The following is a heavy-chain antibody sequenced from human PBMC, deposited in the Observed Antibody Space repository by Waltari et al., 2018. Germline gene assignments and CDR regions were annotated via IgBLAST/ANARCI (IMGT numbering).Heavy chain of an antibody. CDR1: GDYVRGNYW. CDR2: VHHSGKT. D-gene: IGHD2-2*01. CDR3: AGDRAIGLFFDY. V-gene: IGHV4-4*02. Sequence: QVQLQESGQGLVKPSGTLSLTCAVSGDYVRGNYWWSWVRQPPAKGLEWIGQVHHSGKTHYNPSIQSRVTISVDSPKNQFSLTLKSVTAADTAVYYCAGDRAIGLFFDYWGRGTLVTVSS. J-gene: IGHJ4*02.